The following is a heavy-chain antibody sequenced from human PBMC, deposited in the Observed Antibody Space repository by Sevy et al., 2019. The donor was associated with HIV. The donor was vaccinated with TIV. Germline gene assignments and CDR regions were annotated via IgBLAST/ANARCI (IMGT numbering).Heavy chain of an antibody. J-gene: IGHJ3*02. CDR2: LTYNDKT. CDR3: GKALTIGWEKDAVNI. Sequence: GGSLRLSCAASGFTFSSYTMTWVRQAPGKGLEWVSSLTYNDKTFYAYSVKGRFTISRDTSKNTFYLQMNSLRAEDTAVYYCGKALTIGWEKDAVNIWGQGTTVTVSS. CDR1: GFTFSSYT. V-gene: IGHV3-23*01. D-gene: IGHD1-26*01.